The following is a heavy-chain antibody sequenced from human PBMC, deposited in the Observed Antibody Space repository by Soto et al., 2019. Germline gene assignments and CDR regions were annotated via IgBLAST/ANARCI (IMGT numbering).Heavy chain of an antibody. J-gene: IGHJ6*02. CDR3: ARGARDYYGMDV. CDR1: GFTFSSYG. V-gene: IGHV3-48*03. CDR2: ISSGGSTI. Sequence: GWSLRLSCAASGFTFSSYGVNWVRQAPGKGLAWVSYISSGGSTIYYAGSVKGRFTISRDNAKNSLYLQMNSLRAEDTAVYYCARGARDYYGMDVWGQGTTVTVSS.